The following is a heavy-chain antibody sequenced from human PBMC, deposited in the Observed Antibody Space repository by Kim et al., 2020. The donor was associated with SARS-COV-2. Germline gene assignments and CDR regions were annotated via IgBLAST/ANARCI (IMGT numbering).Heavy chain of an antibody. CDR3: ARHTPFYFDL. Sequence: GGSLRLSCAASAFTVSSNYMSWVRQAPGKGLEWLSVIYTGGSTYYADSVKGRFTISRDKPKNTLYLQMNSLRAEDTAVYYCARHTPFYFDLWGQGTLVTV. CDR1: AFTVSSNY. CDR2: IYTGGST. J-gene: IGHJ4*02. D-gene: IGHD2-2*02. V-gene: IGHV3-53*01.